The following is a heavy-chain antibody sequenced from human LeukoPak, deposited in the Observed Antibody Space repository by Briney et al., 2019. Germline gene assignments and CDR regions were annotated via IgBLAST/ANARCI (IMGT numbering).Heavy chain of an antibody. Sequence: PGGSLRLSCAASGFTFSSYVMSWVRQAPGKGLEWVSSISSSSSYIYYADSVKGRFTISRDNAKNSLYLQMNSLRAEDTAVYYCARDHVVVVATVGYYYGMDVWGQGTTVTVSS. CDR1: GFTFSSYV. CDR2: ISSSSSYI. V-gene: IGHV3-21*01. D-gene: IGHD2-15*01. CDR3: ARDHVVVVATVGYYYGMDV. J-gene: IGHJ6*02.